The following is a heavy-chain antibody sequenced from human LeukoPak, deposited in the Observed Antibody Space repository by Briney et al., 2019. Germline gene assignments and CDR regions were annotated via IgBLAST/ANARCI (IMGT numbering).Heavy chain of an antibody. Sequence: SETLSLTCAVSGGSVSGFYWSWIRQPPGKGLEWIGYIHYSGTTNCNPSLKSRVTISVDTSKNQFSLKLSSVTAADPAVYYCARGVDSSMAPFDYWGQGTLVTVSS. CDR2: IHYSGTT. V-gene: IGHV4-59*02. CDR3: ARGVDSSMAPFDY. D-gene: IGHD5-18*01. CDR1: GGSVSGFY. J-gene: IGHJ4*02.